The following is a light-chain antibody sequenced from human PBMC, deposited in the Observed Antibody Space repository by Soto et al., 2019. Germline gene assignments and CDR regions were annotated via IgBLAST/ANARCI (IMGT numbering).Light chain of an antibody. CDR3: SSYTNINTRACV. Sequence: QSALTQPASVSGSPGQWITISCTGTSSDIGYYNYVSWYRQDPGKAPKLIIYEVTDRPSGVSNRFSGSKSGNTASLTISGLQAEDEAEYYCSSYTNINTRACVFGTGTKVTVL. CDR1: SSDIGYYNY. J-gene: IGLJ1*01. V-gene: IGLV2-14*01. CDR2: EVT.